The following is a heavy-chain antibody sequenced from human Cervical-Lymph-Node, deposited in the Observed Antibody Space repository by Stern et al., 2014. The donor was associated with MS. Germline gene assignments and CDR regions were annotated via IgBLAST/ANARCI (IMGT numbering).Heavy chain of an antibody. D-gene: IGHD4-17*01. V-gene: IGHV1-8*01. J-gene: IGHJ4*02. Sequence: VQLVESGAEVKKPGASVKVSCKASGYTFTSYDINWVRQAPAQGLEWMGWMNPNSGNTGYAQKSLGRGTITRNTSTSTAYTQPSSLRSEDAAVYYCARGLGDKDYWGQGTLVTVSS. CDR1: GYTFTSYD. CDR3: ARGLGDKDY. CDR2: MNPNSGNT.